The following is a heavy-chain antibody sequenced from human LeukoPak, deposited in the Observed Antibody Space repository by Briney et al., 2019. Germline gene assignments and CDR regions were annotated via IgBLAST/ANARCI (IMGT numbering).Heavy chain of an antibody. CDR1: GGSFSGYY. J-gene: IGHJ4*02. CDR2: INHSGST. D-gene: IGHD2-15*01. V-gene: IGHV4-34*01. CDR3: ARGAGGLAGR. Sequence: SETLSLTCAVYGGSFSGYYWSWIRQPPGKGLEWIGEINHSGSTNYNPSLKSRVTISVDTSKNQFSLKLSSVTAADTAVYYCARGAGGLAGRWGQGTLVTVSS.